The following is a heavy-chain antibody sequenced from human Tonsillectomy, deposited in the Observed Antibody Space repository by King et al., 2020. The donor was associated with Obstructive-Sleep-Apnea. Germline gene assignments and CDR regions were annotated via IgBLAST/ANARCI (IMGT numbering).Heavy chain of an antibody. J-gene: IGHJ4*02. D-gene: IGHD2-21*02. CDR2: FNSTSVNT. Sequence: VQLVESGGGLEQPGGSLRLSCAASGFTFDEYAMHWVRQAPGKGLEWVAGFNSTSVNTDYADSLKGLFTISRDNAKKSLILQMNSLSLEDTALYYCTKERDPDIRTGYCDEWGQGTRGTV. CDR3: TKERDPDIRTGYCDE. V-gene: IGHV3-9*01. CDR1: GFTFDEYA.